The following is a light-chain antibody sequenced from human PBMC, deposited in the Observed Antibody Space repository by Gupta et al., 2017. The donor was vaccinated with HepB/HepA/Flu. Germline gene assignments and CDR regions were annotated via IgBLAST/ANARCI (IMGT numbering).Light chain of an antibody. Sequence: ALTQPASLLGPLDKSIPTPRIGTSSDVGGYKYVSWYQQYPGKAPKLMIYDVSNRPSGVSNRFSGSKSGNTASLSIAGLQAEDEADYYCSSYTSSSTRVFGGGTKLTVL. J-gene: IGLJ3*02. CDR2: DVS. CDR3: SSYTSSSTRV. V-gene: IGLV2-14*01. CDR1: SSDVGGYKY.